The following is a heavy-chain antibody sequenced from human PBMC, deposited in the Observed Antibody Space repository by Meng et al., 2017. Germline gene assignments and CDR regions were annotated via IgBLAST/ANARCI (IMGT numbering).Heavy chain of an antibody. J-gene: IGHJ4*02. D-gene: IGHD6-19*01. V-gene: IGHV3-23*04. CDR1: GFTFSSYA. CDR2: ISGSGGST. Sequence: VQLGESGGGLVQPGGSLRLSCAASGFTFSSYAMSWVRQAPGKGLEWVSAISGSGGSTYYADSVKGRFTISRDNSKNTLYLQMNSLRAEDTAVYYCVFQPVAGTGYDYWGQGTLVTVSS. CDR3: VFQPVAGTGYDY.